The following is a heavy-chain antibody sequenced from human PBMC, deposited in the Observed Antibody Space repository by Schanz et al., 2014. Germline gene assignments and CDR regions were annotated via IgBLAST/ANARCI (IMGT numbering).Heavy chain of an antibody. CDR1: GFTFSSYT. CDR2: ISSTSTYL. J-gene: IGHJ4*02. CDR3: ARGTPFRGDY. V-gene: IGHV3-21*02. Sequence: EVQLVESGGGLVKPGDSLRLSCAASGFTFSSYTMKWVRQAPGKGLEWVSSISSTSTYLYYADSVKGRFTISRDSARNSLYRQMSSLRAEDTAVYYCARGTPFRGDYWGQGTLVTVSS. D-gene: IGHD3-16*01.